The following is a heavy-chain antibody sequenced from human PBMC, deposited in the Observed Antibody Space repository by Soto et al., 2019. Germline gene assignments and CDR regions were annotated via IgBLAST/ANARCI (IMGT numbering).Heavy chain of an antibody. V-gene: IGHV1-2*04. CDR2: INPNSGGT. CDR3: AREIGSSGYTNYYYYGMDV. Sequence: GASVKVSCKASGCTFTGYYMHWVRQAPGQGLEWMGWINPNSGGTNYAQKFQGWVTMTRDTSISTAYMELSRLRSDDTAVYYCAREIGSSGYTNYYYYGMDVWGQGTTVTVSS. J-gene: IGHJ6*02. CDR1: GCTFTGYY. D-gene: IGHD3-22*01.